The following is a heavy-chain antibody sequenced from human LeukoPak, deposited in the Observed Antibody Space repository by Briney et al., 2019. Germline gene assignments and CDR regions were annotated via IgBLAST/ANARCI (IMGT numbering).Heavy chain of an antibody. CDR2: SYHTGST. CDR1: GDSISSYY. J-gene: IGHJ4*02. Sequence: SGTLSLTCTVSGDSISSYYWSWIRQPPGKGLEWIGYSYHTGSTNYNPSLKSRVTISVDKSRNQFSLKLSSVTAGDTAVYYCATGYSSTWYYFDYWGQGTLVTVSS. CDR3: ATGYSSTWYYFDY. D-gene: IGHD6-13*01. V-gene: IGHV4-59*01.